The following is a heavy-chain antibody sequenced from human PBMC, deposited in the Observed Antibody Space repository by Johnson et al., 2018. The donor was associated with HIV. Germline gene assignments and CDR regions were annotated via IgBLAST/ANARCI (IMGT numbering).Heavy chain of an antibody. CDR2: ISHDGSNK. V-gene: IGHV3-30-3*01. J-gene: IGHJ3*02. CDR3: ARDPIGGAFDI. D-gene: IGHD3-16*01. Sequence: QVQLVESGGGVVQPGRSLRLSCAASGFTFSNYALHWVRQAPGRGLEWVALISHDGSNKYYADFVKGRFTISRDNSINTLYLQMNSLRAEDTAVYYCARDPIGGAFDIWGQGTMVIVSS. CDR1: GFTFSNYA.